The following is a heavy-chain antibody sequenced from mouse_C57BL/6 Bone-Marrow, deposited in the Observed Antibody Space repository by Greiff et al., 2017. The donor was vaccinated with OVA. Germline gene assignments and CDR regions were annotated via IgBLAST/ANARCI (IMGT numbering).Heavy chain of an antibody. CDR3: ARDPYYGSSYYWYFDV. CDR2: INPSNGGT. V-gene: IGHV1-53*01. J-gene: IGHJ1*03. CDR1: GYTFTSYC. Sequence: VQLQQPGTELVKPGASVKLSCKASGYTFTSYCMHWVKQRPGQGLEWIGNINPSNGGTNYNEKFKSKATLTVDNSSSTAYMQLSSLTSEYSAIYYCARDPYYGSSYYWYFDVWGTGTTVTVSS. D-gene: IGHD1-1*01.